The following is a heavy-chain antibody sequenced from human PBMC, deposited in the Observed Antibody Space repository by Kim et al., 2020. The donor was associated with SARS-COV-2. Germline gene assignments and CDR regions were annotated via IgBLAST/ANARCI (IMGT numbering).Heavy chain of an antibody. CDR1: GGTFSSYA. CDR2: IIPIFGTA. V-gene: IGHV1-69*13. D-gene: IGHD2-21*02. J-gene: IGHJ6*02. Sequence: SVKVSCKASGGTFSSYAISWVRQAPGQGLEWMGGIIPIFGTANYAQKFQGRVTITADESTSTAYMELSSLRSEDTAVYYCARAYCGGDCSDKIYYYYGMDVWGQGTTVTVSS. CDR3: ARAYCGGDCSDKIYYYYGMDV.